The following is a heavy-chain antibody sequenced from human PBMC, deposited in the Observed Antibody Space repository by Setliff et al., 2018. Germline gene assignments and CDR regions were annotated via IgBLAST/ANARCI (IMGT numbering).Heavy chain of an antibody. CDR2: INYSGST. D-gene: IGHD6-19*01. Sequence: SETLSLTCTVSGGSISSYYWSWIRQPPGKGLEWIGYINYSGSTNYNPSLKSRVTISLDTSEKQFSLKLSSVTAADTAVYYCARGVAVAGTNTFDYWGQGTLVTVSS. CDR1: GGSISSYY. J-gene: IGHJ4*02. CDR3: ARGVAVAGTNTFDY. V-gene: IGHV4-59*01.